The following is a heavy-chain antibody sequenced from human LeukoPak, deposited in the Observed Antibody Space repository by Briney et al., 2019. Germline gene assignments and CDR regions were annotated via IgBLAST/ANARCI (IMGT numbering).Heavy chain of an antibody. CDR2: IWYDGTNK. CDR3: VTGSGFAY. J-gene: IGHJ4*02. D-gene: IGHD6-19*01. Sequence: GGSLRLSCAASGFTFSSYSMNWVRQAPGKGLEWVAVIWYDGTNKYYADSVKGRFTISRDNSKNTLYLQMNSLRAEDTAVYYCVTGSGFAYWGQGTLVAVSS. V-gene: IGHV3-33*08. CDR1: GFTFSSYS.